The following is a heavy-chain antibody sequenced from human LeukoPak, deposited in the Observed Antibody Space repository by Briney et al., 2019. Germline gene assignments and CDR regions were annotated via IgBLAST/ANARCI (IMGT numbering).Heavy chain of an antibody. CDR2: INANTGNP. Sequence: VASVKVSCKASGYTFTSYAMNWVRQAPGQGLGWMGWINANTGNPTYALAFTGRFVFSLDTSVSTAYLQISSLKAEDTAVYYCARISYDSSGYGWFDPWGQGTLVTVSS. V-gene: IGHV7-4-1*02. J-gene: IGHJ5*02. CDR3: ARISYDSSGYGWFDP. CDR1: GYTFTSYA. D-gene: IGHD3-22*01.